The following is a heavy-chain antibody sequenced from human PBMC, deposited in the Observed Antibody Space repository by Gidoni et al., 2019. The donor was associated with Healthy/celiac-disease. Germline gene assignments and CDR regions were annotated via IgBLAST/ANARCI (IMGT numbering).Heavy chain of an antibody. Sequence: EVQLLESGGGLVQPGGSLSLSCAASGFTFSSYAMSWVRLAPGKGLEWVSAISGSGGRTYYADSVKGRFTISRDNSKNTLYLQMNSLRAEDTAVYYCAKGGRGYDFWSGYYEAYYYYGMDVWGQGTTVTVSS. D-gene: IGHD3-3*01. J-gene: IGHJ6*02. CDR3: AKGGRGYDFWSGYYEAYYYYGMDV. V-gene: IGHV3-23*01. CDR1: GFTFSSYA. CDR2: ISGSGGRT.